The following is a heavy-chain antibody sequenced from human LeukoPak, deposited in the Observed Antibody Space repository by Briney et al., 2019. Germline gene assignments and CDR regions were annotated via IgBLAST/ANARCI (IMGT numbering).Heavy chain of an antibody. CDR1: GFTFSSYS. D-gene: IGHD7-27*01. V-gene: IGHV3-48*04. CDR3: ARFRQLGTDY. J-gene: IGHJ4*02. Sequence: GGSLRPSCAASGFTFSSYSMNWVRQAPGKGLEWVSYISSSSSTIYYADSVKGRFTISRDNAKNSLYLQMNSLRAEDTAVYYCARFRQLGTDYWGQGTLVTVSS. CDR2: ISSSSSTI.